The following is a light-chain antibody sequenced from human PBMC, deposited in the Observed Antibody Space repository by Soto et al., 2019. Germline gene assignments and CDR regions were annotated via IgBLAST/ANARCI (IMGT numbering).Light chain of an antibody. CDR2: EVT. Sequence: QSALTQPPSASGSPGQSVTFSCTGTSSDIGDYNYVSWYQQHPGKAPKLMIYEVTKRPSGVPDRFSGFKSGNTASLTVSGLQADDEADYYCSSYAGNNNYVFGTGTKVTVL. CDR1: SSDIGDYNY. J-gene: IGLJ1*01. V-gene: IGLV2-8*01. CDR3: SSYAGNNNYV.